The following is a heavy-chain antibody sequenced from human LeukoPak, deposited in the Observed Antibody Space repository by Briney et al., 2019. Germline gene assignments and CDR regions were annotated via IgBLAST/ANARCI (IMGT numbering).Heavy chain of an antibody. V-gene: IGHV3-7*01. Sequence: GGSLRLSCAASGFTFSSFWLTWVRQAPGKGLEWVANIERDGSKKTYVDSVKGRFTISRDNAKNSLYLQMSSLRAEDTAVYYCATAPAAAYSFWGQGTLVAVSA. J-gene: IGHJ4*02. CDR3: ATAPAAAYSF. CDR1: GFTFSSFW. CDR2: IERDGSKK. D-gene: IGHD6-13*01.